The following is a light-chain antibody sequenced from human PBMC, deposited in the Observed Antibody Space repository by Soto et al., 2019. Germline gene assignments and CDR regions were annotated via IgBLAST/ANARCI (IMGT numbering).Light chain of an antibody. J-gene: IGKJ5*01. CDR1: QDISRY. Sequence: IQMTQSPASLSASVGDRVTISCQASQDISRYLNWYQQKPGKAPKLLIYAASTLQSGVPSKFSGSGFGTDFTLTISSLQTEDFATYYCQQNYSPPPITFGQGTRLEIK. CDR3: QQNYSPPPIT. CDR2: AAS. V-gene: IGKV1-39*01.